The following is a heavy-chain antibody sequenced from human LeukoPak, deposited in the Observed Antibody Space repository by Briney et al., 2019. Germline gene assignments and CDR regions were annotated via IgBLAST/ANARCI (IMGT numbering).Heavy chain of an antibody. Sequence: KPSETLSLTCAVSGGSFSGYYWTWLRQPPGKGLEWIGEINHSGSANYNPSLMSRVTISLDTSKNHFSLNLSSVTAADTAVYYCARGQGTVTTHWGQGTLVTVSS. CDR2: INHSGSA. CDR3: ARGQGTVTTH. V-gene: IGHV4-34*01. D-gene: IGHD4-11*01. J-gene: IGHJ4*02. CDR1: GGSFSGYY.